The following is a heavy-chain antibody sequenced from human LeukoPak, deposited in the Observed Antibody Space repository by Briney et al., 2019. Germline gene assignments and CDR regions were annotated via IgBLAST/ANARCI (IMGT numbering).Heavy chain of an antibody. V-gene: IGHV5-51*01. CDR3: ARRLAYYYDSSGSLGDAFDI. J-gene: IGHJ3*02. CDR1: GYSFTSYW. CDR2: IYPGDSDT. D-gene: IGHD3-22*01. Sequence: GESLKISCKGSGYSFTSYWIGWVRQMPGKGLEWMGIIYPGDSDTRYSPSFQGQVTISADKSISTAYLQWSSLKASDTAMYYCARRLAYYYDSSGSLGDAFDIWGQGTMVTVSS.